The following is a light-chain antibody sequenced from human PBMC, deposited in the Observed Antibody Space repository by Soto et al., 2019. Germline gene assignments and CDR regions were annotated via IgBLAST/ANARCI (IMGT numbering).Light chain of an antibody. Sequence: QSALTHPDSLSVSPGQSITISCRGTSNDVGAYNYVSWYQQHPGKAPKLMIYEVSSRPSGVSNRFSGSKSGNTASLTISGLQVEDEADYYCSSYTDSSTLVFGTGTKVTVL. CDR2: EVS. J-gene: IGLJ1*01. V-gene: IGLV2-14*01. CDR3: SSYTDSSTLV. CDR1: SNDVGAYNY.